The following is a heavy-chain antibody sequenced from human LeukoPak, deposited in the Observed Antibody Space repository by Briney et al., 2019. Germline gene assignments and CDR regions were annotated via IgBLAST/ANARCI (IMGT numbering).Heavy chain of an antibody. D-gene: IGHD3-22*01. V-gene: IGHV1-69*13. CDR2: IIPIFGTA. CDR1: GGTFSSYA. Sequence: SVKVSCKASGGTFSSYAISWVRQAPGQGLEWMGGIIPIFGTANYAQKFQGRVTITADESTSTAYMELSSLRSEDTAVYYCARGMRYYYDSSGYLYGMDVWGQGTTVTVSS. CDR3: ARGMRYYYDSSGYLYGMDV. J-gene: IGHJ6*02.